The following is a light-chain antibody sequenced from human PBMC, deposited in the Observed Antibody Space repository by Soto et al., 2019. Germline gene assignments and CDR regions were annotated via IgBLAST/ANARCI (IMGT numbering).Light chain of an antibody. Sequence: QSALTQPASVSGSDGQSITISCTGTSSDVGGYNHVSWYQQHPGKAPKLMIYEVSNRPSGVSNRLSGSKSGNTASLTISGLQGDDEADYYCSSYTSSSTYVFGTGTKVTLL. V-gene: IGLV2-14*01. CDR2: EVS. CDR1: SSDVGGYNH. J-gene: IGLJ1*01. CDR3: SSYTSSSTYV.